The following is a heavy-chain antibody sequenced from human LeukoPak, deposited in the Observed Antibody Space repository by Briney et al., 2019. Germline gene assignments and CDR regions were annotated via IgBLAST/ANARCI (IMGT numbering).Heavy chain of an antibody. D-gene: IGHD5/OR15-5a*01. CDR1: GFTFSSYA. CDR2: ISDRDHNT. J-gene: IGHJ4*02. CDR3: AKGGLSRAGLDF. Sequence: GGSLRLSCAASGFTFSSYAMTWVRQAPGKGLEWVSSISDRDHNTYYADSVKGRFTISRDNSKNALYLQMNSLRAEDTAVYYCAKGGLSRAGLDFWGQGTLVTVSS. V-gene: IGHV3-23*01.